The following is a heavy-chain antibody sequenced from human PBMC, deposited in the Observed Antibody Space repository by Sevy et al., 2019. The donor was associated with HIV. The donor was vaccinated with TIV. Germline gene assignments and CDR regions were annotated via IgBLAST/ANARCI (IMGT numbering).Heavy chain of an antibody. D-gene: IGHD3-3*01. CDR1: GFTFSSYS. CDR2: MSWDGDST. CDR3: AKDRGFDYGMDV. Sequence: GSLRLSCAASGFTFSSYSMNWVRQAPGKGLEWVSLMSWDGDSTNYADSVKGRFTISRDNSKNSLYLQMNSLRTEDTALYYCAKDRGFDYGMDVWGQGTTVTVSS. V-gene: IGHV3-43*01. J-gene: IGHJ6*02.